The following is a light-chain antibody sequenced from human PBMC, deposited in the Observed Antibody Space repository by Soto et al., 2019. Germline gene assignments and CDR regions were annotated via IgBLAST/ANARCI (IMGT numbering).Light chain of an antibody. CDR2: EVS. CDR3: SSYTTSSTVV. V-gene: IGLV2-14*01. J-gene: IGLJ2*01. CDR1: SSDVGAYGY. Sequence: QSVLTQPASVSGSPGQSITISCTGTSSDVGAYGYVSWYQQHPGKAPKLMIYEVSYRPSGVSNRFSGSKSGNAASLTISGLQAEDEADYYCSSYTTSSTVVFGGGNKLTVL.